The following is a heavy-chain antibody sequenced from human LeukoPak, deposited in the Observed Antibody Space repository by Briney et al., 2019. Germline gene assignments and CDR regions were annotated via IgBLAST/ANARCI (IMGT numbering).Heavy chain of an antibody. D-gene: IGHD3-9*01. CDR2: IRTSTEGT. J-gene: IGHJ4*02. V-gene: IGHV3-48*02. CDR1: GSPFTDSP. CDR3: ARDQRYAFDY. Sequence: QPGGSLRLSCATSGSPFTDSPMNWVRQAPGKGLEWVSNIRTSTEGTNYAIYADSVKGRVTSSRDDAKNTLYLHMHGLRDDDTAVYYCARDQRYAFDYWGRGILVTVSS.